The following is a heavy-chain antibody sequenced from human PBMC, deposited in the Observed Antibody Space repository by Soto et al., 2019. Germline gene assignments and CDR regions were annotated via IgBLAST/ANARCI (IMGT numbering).Heavy chain of an antibody. CDR1: GFTFSTYA. V-gene: IGHV3-23*01. J-gene: IGHJ6*02. CDR2: ISGSGGSI. Sequence: EMQLLESGGGLVQPGGSLRLSCAASGFTFSTYAMNWVRQAPGNGLEWVSAISGSGGSIHYADSVKGRFSISRDNSKNTLYLQMNSLRDEDTAVYHCVKGYWKGDVWGRGTTVTVSS. D-gene: IGHD1-1*01. CDR3: VKGYWKGDV.